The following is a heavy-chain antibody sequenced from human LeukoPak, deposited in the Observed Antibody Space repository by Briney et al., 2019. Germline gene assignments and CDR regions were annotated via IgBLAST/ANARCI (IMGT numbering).Heavy chain of an antibody. V-gene: IGHV4-4*07. D-gene: IGHD2-2*01. J-gene: IGHJ6*03. CDR2: IYTSGST. CDR3: ARDNSDIVVVPAAIGEGYYYYYMDV. Sequence: SETLSLTCTVSGGSISSYYWSWIRQPPGKGPEWIGRIYTSGSTNYNPSLKSRVTMSVDTSKNQFSLKLSSVTAADTAVYYCARDNSDIVVVPAAIGEGYYYYYMDVWGKGTTVTISS. CDR1: GGSISSYY.